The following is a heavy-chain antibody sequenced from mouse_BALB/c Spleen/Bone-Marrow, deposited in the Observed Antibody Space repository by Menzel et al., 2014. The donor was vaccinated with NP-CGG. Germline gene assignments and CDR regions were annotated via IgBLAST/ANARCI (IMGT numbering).Heavy chain of an antibody. J-gene: IGHJ4*01. Sequence: EVKLVESGGGLVKPGGSLKLSCAASGFTFSDYYMYWVRQTPDRRLEWVATISDGGDYTDYPDNVKGRFTISRDNAKNTLYLQMSSLKSKDTAMYYCARTYRPYALDYWGQGTSVTVSS. CDR2: ISDGGDYT. D-gene: IGHD2-14*01. CDR1: GFTFSDYY. V-gene: IGHV5-4*02. CDR3: ARTYRPYALDY.